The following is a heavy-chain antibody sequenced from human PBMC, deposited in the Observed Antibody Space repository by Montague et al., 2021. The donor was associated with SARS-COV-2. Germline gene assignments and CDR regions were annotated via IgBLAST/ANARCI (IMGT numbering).Heavy chain of an antibody. D-gene: IGHD3-22*01. V-gene: IGHV4-39*07. CDR1: GGSISSSSSY. Sequence: SETLSLTCTVSGGSISSSSSYWGWIRQPPGMGLEWIGSIYYSGSTYYNPSLESRITISVDTPKNQFSLRLTSVTAADTAVYYCARDIRIPMLIVIQGYGMDVWGQGTTVTVSS. CDR3: ARDIRIPMLIVIQGYGMDV. CDR2: IYYSGST. J-gene: IGHJ6*02.